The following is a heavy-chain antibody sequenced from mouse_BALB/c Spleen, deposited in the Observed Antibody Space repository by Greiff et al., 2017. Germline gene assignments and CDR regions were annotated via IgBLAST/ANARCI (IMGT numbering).Heavy chain of an antibody. CDR3: AREGNSYAMDY. J-gene: IGHJ4*01. V-gene: IGHV5-9-4*01. Sequence: EVHLVESGGGLVKPGGSPKLSCAASGFTFSSYAMSWVRQSPEKRLEWVAEISSGGSYTYYPDTVTGRFTISRDNAKNTLYLEMSSLRSEDTAMYYCAREGNSYAMDYWGQGTSVTVSS. CDR1: GFTFSSYA. D-gene: IGHD2-1*01. CDR2: ISSGGSYT.